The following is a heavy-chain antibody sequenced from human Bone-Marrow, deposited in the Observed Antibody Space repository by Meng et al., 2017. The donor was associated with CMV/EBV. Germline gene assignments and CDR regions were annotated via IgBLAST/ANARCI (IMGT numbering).Heavy chain of an antibody. CDR2: TYYRSKWYN. D-gene: IGHD2-2*01. J-gene: IGHJ2*01. CDR1: GDSVYSNRAA. V-gene: IGHV6-1*01. Sequence: SQTFSLTCDIFGDSVYSNRAAWNWIRQSPSRGLEWLGRTYYRSKWYNDYAVSVKSRITINPDTSKNQFSLQLNSVTPEDTAVYYCARDLYCSSTSCQNWYFDLWGRCTLVTVYS. CDR3: ARDLYCSSTSCQNWYFDL.